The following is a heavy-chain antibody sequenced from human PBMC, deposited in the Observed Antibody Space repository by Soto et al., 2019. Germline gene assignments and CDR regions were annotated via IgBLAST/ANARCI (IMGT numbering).Heavy chain of an antibody. J-gene: IGHJ5*02. CDR2: INAYNGKT. CDR1: GGTFSSYA. Sequence: ASVKVSCKASGGTFSSYAFSWVRQAPGQGLEWMGWINAYNGKTNYAQRLQGRVTMTTDTSTSTAYMELRSLRSDDTAVYYCARADMALVWFDPWGQGTLVTVSS. V-gene: IGHV1-18*01. D-gene: IGHD5-18*01. CDR3: ARADMALVWFDP.